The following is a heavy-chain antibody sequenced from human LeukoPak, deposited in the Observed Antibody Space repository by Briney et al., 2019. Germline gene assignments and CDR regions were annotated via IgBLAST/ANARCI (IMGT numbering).Heavy chain of an antibody. J-gene: IGHJ4*02. Sequence: PETLSLTCTVSGGSISSSSYYWGWIRQPPGKGLEWIGSIYYSGSTYHNPSLKSRVTISVDTSKNQFSLKLSSVTAADTAVYYCASLIVVVPAAPYIDYWGQGTLVTVSS. CDR2: IYYSGST. D-gene: IGHD2-2*01. V-gene: IGHV4-39*01. CDR3: ASLIVVVPAAPYIDY. CDR1: GGSISSSSYY.